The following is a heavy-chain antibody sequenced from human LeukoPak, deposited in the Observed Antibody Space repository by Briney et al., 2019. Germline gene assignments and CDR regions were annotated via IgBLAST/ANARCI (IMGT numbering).Heavy chain of an antibody. V-gene: IGHV3-23*01. J-gene: IGHJ4*02. D-gene: IGHD3-22*01. Sequence: GGSLRLSCAASGFTFSSYAISWVRQAPGKGLEWVSAISGSGGSTYYADSVKGRFTISRDNSKNTLYLQMNSLRAEDTAVYYCAKGDSSGYSPHDYWGQGTLVTVSS. CDR2: ISGSGGST. CDR3: AKGDSSGYSPHDY. CDR1: GFTFSSYA.